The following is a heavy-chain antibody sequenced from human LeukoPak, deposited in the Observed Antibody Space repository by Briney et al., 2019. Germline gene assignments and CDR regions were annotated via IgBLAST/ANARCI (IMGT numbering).Heavy chain of an antibody. D-gene: IGHD3-22*01. CDR2: IYASGST. Sequence: SETLSLTCTVSGGSISSGNYYWSWIRQPAGKGLEWIGRIYASGSTNYNPSLKSRVTISVDTSKNQFSLKLSSVTAADTAVYYCARGSSSYDRRFDYWGQGTLATVSS. CDR3: ARGSSSYDRRFDY. V-gene: IGHV4-61*02. CDR1: GGSISSGNYY. J-gene: IGHJ4*02.